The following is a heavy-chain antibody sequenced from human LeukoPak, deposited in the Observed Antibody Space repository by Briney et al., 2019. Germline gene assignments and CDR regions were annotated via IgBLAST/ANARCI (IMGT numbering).Heavy chain of an antibody. D-gene: IGHD3-16*01. CDR2: INPSDGST. Sequence: SCAASGFSFTTYGVHWVRQAPGQGLEWMGVINPSDGSTSYLQKFQGRASMTRDTSTSTVYMELSSLRSEDTAVYYCARHQGAGEYPFNYWGQGTLVTVSS. J-gene: IGHJ4*02. CDR3: ARHQGAGEYPFNY. V-gene: IGHV1-46*01. CDR1: GFSFTTYG.